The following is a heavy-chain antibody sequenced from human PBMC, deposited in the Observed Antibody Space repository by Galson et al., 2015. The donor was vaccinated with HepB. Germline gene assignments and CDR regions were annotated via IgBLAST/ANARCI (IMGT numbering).Heavy chain of an antibody. CDR2: INTGNGDT. D-gene: IGHD6-13*01. CDR3: ARERWQQRGPRYFDF. Sequence: SVKVSCKAYAYTFTGYALNWVRQAPGQSLEWMGWINTGNGDTKYLQKFQGRVTFSRDTSASIAYMEVSSLTSEDTAVYYCARERWQQRGPRYFDFCGQGTLVTVSS. V-gene: IGHV1-3*04. CDR1: AYTFTGYA. J-gene: IGHJ4*02.